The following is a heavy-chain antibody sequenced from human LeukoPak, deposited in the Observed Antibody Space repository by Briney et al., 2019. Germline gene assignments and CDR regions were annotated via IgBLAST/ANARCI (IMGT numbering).Heavy chain of an antibody. D-gene: IGHD4-17*01. CDR2: IYSSGNT. J-gene: IGHJ6*02. CDR1: GFTVSSNY. V-gene: IGHV3-53*01. CDR3: ATMTTVIMGGYYYGMDV. Sequence: PGGSLRLSCAASGFTVSSNYMSWVRQAPGKGLEWVSIIYSSGNTYYADSVKGRFTISSDNSKNTLYLQMNSLRAEDTAVYYCATMTTVIMGGYYYGMDVWGQGTTVTVSS.